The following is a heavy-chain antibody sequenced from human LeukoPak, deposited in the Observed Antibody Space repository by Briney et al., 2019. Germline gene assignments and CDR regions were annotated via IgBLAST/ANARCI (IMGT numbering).Heavy chain of an antibody. CDR3: ARDRLTAAGKRYYYYGMDV. J-gene: IGHJ6*02. Sequence: SETLSLTCAVYGGSFSGYYWSWIRQPPGKGLEWIGEINHSGSTNYNPSLKSRVTISVDTSRNQFSLKLSSVIAADTAVYYCARDRLTAAGKRYYYYGMDVWGQGTTVAVSS. V-gene: IGHV4-34*01. CDR1: GGSFSGYY. D-gene: IGHD6-13*01. CDR2: INHSGST.